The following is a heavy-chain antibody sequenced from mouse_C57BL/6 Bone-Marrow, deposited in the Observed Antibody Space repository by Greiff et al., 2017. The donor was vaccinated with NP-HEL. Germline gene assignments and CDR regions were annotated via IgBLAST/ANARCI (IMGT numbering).Heavy chain of an antibody. CDR1: GYTFTSYW. Sequence: VQLQQPGAELVKPGASVKMSCKASGYTFTSYWITWVKQRPGQGLEWIGDIYPGSGSNNYNEKFQSKATLTVDTSSSTAYMQHICLTSEDSAVYYCSRERWLGYFDVWGTGTTVTVSS. D-gene: IGHD2-3*01. CDR2: IYPGSGSN. CDR3: SRERWLGYFDV. V-gene: IGHV1-55*01. J-gene: IGHJ1*03.